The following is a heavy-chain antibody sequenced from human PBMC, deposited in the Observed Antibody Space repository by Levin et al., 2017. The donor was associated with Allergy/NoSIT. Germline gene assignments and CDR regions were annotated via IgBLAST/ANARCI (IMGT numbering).Heavy chain of an antibody. CDR2: IKQDGSEK. Sequence: SCAASGFTFNTYWMSWVRQPPGKGLEWVANIKQDGSEKYYVDSVKGRFTISRDNAKNSLFLQMNSLRAEDTAVYYCARGRIPGANWGQGSLVTVSS. V-gene: IGHV3-7*01. CDR1: GFTFNTYW. J-gene: IGHJ4*02. CDR3: ARGRIPGAN. D-gene: IGHD1-14*01.